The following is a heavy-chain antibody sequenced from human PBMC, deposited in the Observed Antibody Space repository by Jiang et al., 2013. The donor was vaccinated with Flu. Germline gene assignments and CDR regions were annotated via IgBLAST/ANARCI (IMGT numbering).Heavy chain of an antibody. D-gene: IGHD2-2*01. CDR1: GYTFTSYG. J-gene: IGHJ6*01. V-gene: IGHV1-18*04. CDR2: ISAYNGNT. Sequence: GAEVKKPGASVKVSCKASGYTFTSYGISWVRQAPGQGLEWMGWISAYNGNTNYAQKLQGRVTMTTDTSTSTAYMELRSLRSDDTAVYYCARDLMSSGYCSSTSCYPYFGRYYYYYGMDV. CDR3: ARDLMSSGYCSSTSCYPYFGRYYYYYGMDV.